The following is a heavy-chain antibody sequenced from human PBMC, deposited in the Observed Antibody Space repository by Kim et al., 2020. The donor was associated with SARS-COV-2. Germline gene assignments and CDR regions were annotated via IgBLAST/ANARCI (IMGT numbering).Heavy chain of an antibody. D-gene: IGHD5-12*01. V-gene: IGHV4-39*07. Sequence: NPSLKSRVTISVDTTKNQFSLKLSSVTAADTAVYYCARGQWLRLRLFDYWGQGTLVTVSS. J-gene: IGHJ4*02. CDR3: ARGQWLRLRLFDY.